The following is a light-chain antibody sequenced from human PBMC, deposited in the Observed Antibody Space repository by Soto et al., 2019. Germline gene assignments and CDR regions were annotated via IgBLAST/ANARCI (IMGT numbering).Light chain of an antibody. CDR1: NSDVGGYNY. Sequence: QSALTQPASVSVSPGQSSTSSCTGTNSDVGGYNYVSWYQQHPGKAPKRVIYDVSNRPSGVSNRFSGSKSGNTASLSISGLQAEDEADYYCSSYSSSSTVVFGGGTTLTVL. CDR3: SSYSSSSTVV. J-gene: IGLJ2*01. CDR2: DVS. V-gene: IGLV2-14*03.